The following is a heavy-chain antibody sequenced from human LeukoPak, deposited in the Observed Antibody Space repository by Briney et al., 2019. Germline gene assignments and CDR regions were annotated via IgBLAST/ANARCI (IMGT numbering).Heavy chain of an antibody. V-gene: IGHV4-38-2*02. D-gene: IGHD5-18*01. Sequence: SETLSLTCTVSGYSISSGYYWGWIRQPPGKGLEWIGSIYHSGSTYYNPSLKSRVTISVDTSKNQFSLKLSSVTAADTAVYYCARGGGYSYGYGCYFDYWGQGTLVTVSS. CDR2: IYHSGST. J-gene: IGHJ4*02. CDR1: GYSISSGYY. CDR3: ARGGGYSYGYGCYFDY.